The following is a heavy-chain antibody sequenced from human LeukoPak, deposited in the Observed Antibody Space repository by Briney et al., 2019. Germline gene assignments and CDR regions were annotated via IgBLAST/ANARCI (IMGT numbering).Heavy chain of an antibody. CDR3: ARGGYCSGGSCSYNWFDP. D-gene: IGHD2-15*01. CDR2: MNPNSGNT. V-gene: IGHV1-8*01. CDR1: GCTFTSYD. J-gene: IGHJ5*02. Sequence: GASVKVSCKASGCTFTSYDINWVRQATGQGLEWMGWMNPNSGNTGYAQKFQGRVTMTRNTSISTAYMELSSLRSEDTAVYYCARGGYCSGGSCSYNWFDPWGQGTLVTVSS.